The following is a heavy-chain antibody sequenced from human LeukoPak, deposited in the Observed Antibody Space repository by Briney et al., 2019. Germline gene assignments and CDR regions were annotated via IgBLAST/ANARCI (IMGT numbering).Heavy chain of an antibody. CDR2: ISAYNGNT. V-gene: IGHV1-18*01. CDR1: GYTFTSYG. Sequence: GASVKVSCKASGYTFTSYGISWVRQAPGQGLEWMGWISAYNGNTNYAQKLQGRVTMTRNTSISTAYMELSSLRSEDTAVYYCARGLLWFGESFGNYWGQGTLVTVSS. D-gene: IGHD3-10*01. J-gene: IGHJ4*02. CDR3: ARGLLWFGESFGNY.